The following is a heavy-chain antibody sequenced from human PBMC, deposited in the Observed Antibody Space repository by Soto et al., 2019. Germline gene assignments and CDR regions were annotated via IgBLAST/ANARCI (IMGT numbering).Heavy chain of an antibody. J-gene: IGHJ4*02. CDR2: ISGSGDST. D-gene: IGHD2-2*01. CDR1: GFTFSSYA. V-gene: IGHV3-23*01. Sequence: PGGSLRLSYAASGFTFSSYAMSWVRQAPGKGLEWVSTISGSGDSTYYANSVKGRFTISRDNSRNTLDLQMNSLRVEDTAVYYCAKGGEGSCSKTSCLYFSDYWGQGTLVTVSS. CDR3: AKGGEGSCSKTSCLYFSDY.